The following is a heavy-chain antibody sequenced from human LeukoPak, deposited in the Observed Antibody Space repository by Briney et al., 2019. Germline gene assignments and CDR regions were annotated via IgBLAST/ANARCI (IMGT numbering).Heavy chain of an antibody. V-gene: IGHV1-18*01. CDR2: ISAYNGKT. J-gene: IGHJ6*04. CDR3: ARAGYSSSWDWRGKEDYYYGMDV. Sequence: GASVKVSCKASGYTFTSYGITWVRQAPGQGREWMGGISAYNGKTNYAQKLQGRVTMTTDTSTSTAYMQLRSLRSDDTAVYYCARAGYSSSWDWRGKEDYYYGMDVWGEGTTVTVSS. CDR1: GYTFTSYG. D-gene: IGHD6-13*01.